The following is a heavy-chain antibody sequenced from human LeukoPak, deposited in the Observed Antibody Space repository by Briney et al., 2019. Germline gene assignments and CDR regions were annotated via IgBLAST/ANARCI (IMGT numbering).Heavy chain of an antibody. V-gene: IGHV3-23*01. Sequence: PGGSLRLSCAASGFTLSSYAMSWVRQGPGKGLEWVSAISVSGNTYHADSVKGRFTISRDNSKNTLYLQMNSLRAEDTAVYYCAKNGDRGAYCSGGSCYPYYYYYMDVWGKGTTVTISS. CDR2: ISVSGNT. D-gene: IGHD2-15*01. CDR1: GFTLSSYA. CDR3: AKNGDRGAYCSGGSCYPYYYYYMDV. J-gene: IGHJ6*03.